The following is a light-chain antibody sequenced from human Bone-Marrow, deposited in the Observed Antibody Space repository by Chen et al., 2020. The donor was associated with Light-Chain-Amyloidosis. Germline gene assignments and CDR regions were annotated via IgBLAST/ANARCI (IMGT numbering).Light chain of an antibody. CDR1: TSDVGRYNL. CDR3: CSCVTDFVGGV. J-gene: IGLJ1*01. CDR2: EST. V-gene: IGLV2-23*01. Sequence: QSALAHPASVSGSPGQSITISCTGTTSDVGRYNLVSWYQQHPGKAPKLIIYESTKRPSGVSDSFSGSKSGNTASLTISGLQAEDEADYYCCSCVTDFVGGVFGTGTKVT.